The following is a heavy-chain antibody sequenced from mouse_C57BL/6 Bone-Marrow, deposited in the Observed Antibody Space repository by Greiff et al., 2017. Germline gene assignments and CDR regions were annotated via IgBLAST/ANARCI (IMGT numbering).Heavy chain of an antibody. J-gene: IGHJ1*03. CDR1: GYTFTGYW. Sequence: QVQLKQSGAELMKPGASVKLSCKATGYTFTGYWIEWVKQRPGHGLEWIGEILPGSGSTNYNEKFKGKATFTADTSSNTAYMQLSSLTSEASAIYYCASVDDYGSCWYFDVWGTGTTVTVSS. CDR3: ASVDDYGSCWYFDV. V-gene: IGHV1-9*01. D-gene: IGHD1-1*01. CDR2: ILPGSGST.